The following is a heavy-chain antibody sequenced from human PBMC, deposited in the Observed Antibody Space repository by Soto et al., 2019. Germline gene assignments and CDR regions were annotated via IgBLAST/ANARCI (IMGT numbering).Heavy chain of an antibody. V-gene: IGHV3-11*01. CDR1: GFRFSDYY. CDR2: ISGGGTTM. Sequence: GGSLRLSCAASGFRFSDYYMTWIRQAPGKGLEWVSKISGGGTTMFYADSVKGRFTVSRDNAKNSLYLQMNSLRAEDTAVYYCAADPFYHASGFWGRGTLVTVSS. J-gene: IGHJ4*02. CDR3: AADPFYHASGF. D-gene: IGHD3-16*01.